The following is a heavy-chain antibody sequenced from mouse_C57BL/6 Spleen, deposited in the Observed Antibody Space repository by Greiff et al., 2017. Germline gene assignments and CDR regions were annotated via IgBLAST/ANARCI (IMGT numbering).Heavy chain of an antibody. CDR2: IWTGGGT. D-gene: IGHD1-1*01. V-gene: IGHV2-9-1*01. J-gene: IGHJ2*01. Sequence: QVQLKQSGPCLVAPSQSLSITCTVSGFSLTSSAISWVRQPPGKGLEWLGVIWTGGGTHYNSALKSRLSISKDNSKSQVFLKMNSLQTDDTARYYCARSGYYFPYFDYWGQGTTLTVSS. CDR1: GFSLTSSA. CDR3: ARSGYYFPYFDY.